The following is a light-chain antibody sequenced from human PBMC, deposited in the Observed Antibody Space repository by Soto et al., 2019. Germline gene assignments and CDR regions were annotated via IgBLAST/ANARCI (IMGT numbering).Light chain of an antibody. Sequence: EIVLTQSPGTLSLSPGERATLSCRASQSVSSSYLAWYQQKPGQAPRLLIYGASSRATSIPTRFSGSGSGTDFTLTISRLEPDDFAVYYCKQYGSSTRTLSQGTKVEIK. CDR3: KQYGSSTRT. CDR1: QSVSSSY. V-gene: IGKV3-20*01. J-gene: IGKJ1*01. CDR2: GAS.